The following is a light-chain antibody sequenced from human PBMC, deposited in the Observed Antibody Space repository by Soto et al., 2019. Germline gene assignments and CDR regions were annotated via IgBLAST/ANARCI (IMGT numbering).Light chain of an antibody. V-gene: IGKV1-27*01. CDR1: QGISNY. Sequence: DIQMTQSPSSLSASVGDRVTITCRASQGISNYIAWYQQKPGKAPKLLIYAASTLQSGVPSRFSGSGSGTALTLTINSLQPEDVATYSCQKYSSVTLFGPGTKVDIK. CDR3: QKYSSVTL. J-gene: IGKJ3*01. CDR2: AAS.